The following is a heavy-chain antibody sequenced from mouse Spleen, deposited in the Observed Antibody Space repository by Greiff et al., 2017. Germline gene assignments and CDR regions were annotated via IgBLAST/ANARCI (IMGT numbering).Heavy chain of an antibody. V-gene: IGHV1-42*01. CDR2: INPSTGGT. J-gene: IGHJ3*01. CDR3: ARSVVTTNWFAY. Sequence: EVQLQQSGPELVKPGASVKISCKASGYSFTGYYMNWVKQSPEKSLEWIGEINPSTGGTTYNQKFKAKATLTVDKSSSTAYMQLKSLTSEDSAVYYCARSVVTTNWFAYWGQGTLVTVSA. CDR1: GYSFTGYY. D-gene: IGHD2-2*01.